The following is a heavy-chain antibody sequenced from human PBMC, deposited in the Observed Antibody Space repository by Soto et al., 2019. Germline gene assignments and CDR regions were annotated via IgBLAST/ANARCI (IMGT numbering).Heavy chain of an antibody. V-gene: IGHV3-9*01. CDR2: ISWNSGSI. Sequence: PGGSLRLSCAASGFTFDDYAMHWVRQAPGKGLEWVSGISWNSGSIGYADSVKGRFTISRDNAKNSLYLQMNSLRAEDTALYYCAKDGYSYGAHYYYYMDVWGEGTTVTVSS. CDR1: GFTFDDYA. CDR3: AKDGYSYGAHYYYYMDV. D-gene: IGHD5-18*01. J-gene: IGHJ6*03.